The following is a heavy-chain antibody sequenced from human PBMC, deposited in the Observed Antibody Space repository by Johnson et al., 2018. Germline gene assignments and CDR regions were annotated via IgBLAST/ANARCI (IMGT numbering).Heavy chain of an antibody. CDR1: GGSISSYY. CDR3: ARDYDSSGYDAFDI. CDR2: IYYSGST. J-gene: IGHJ3*02. D-gene: IGHD3-22*01. V-gene: IGHV4-59*01. Sequence: QVQLQESGPGLVKPSETLSLTCTVSGGSISSYYWSWIRQPPGKGLEWIGYIYYSGSTNYNPSPKSRVTITVDTSKNQFSLKLSSVTAADTAVYYCARDYDSSGYDAFDIWGQGTMVTVSS.